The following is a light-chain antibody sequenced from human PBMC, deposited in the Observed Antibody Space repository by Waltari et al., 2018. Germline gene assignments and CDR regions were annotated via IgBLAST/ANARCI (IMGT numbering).Light chain of an antibody. CDR2: RNN. CDR1: ISNLGTNY. J-gene: IGLJ3*02. V-gene: IGLV1-47*01. CDR3: ASWDDSLSVGV. Sequence: QSVLTQPPSASGTPGQRVTISCSGSISNLGTNYVYWYQQFPGTAPKLLNQRNNQRPSGVPDRFSGSKSGTSASLAISGLRSEDEADYYCASWDDSLSVGVFGGGTKLTVL.